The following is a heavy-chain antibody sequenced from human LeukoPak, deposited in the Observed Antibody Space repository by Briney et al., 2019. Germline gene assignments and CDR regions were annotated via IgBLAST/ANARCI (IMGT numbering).Heavy chain of an antibody. CDR3: ARHNLKAKFGGALMWFDP. V-gene: IGHV4-39*01. CDR2: IYYSGST. J-gene: IGHJ5*02. D-gene: IGHD3-16*01. CDR1: GGSISSSSYY. Sequence: PSETLSLTCTVSGGSISSSSYYWGWIRQPPGKGLEWIGSIYYSGSTYYNPSLKSRVTISVDTSKNQFSLKLSSVTAADTAVYYCARHNLKAKFGGALMWFDPWGQGTLVTVSS.